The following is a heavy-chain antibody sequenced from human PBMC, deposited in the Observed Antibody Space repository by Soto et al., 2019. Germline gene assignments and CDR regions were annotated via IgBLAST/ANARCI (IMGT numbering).Heavy chain of an antibody. J-gene: IGHJ5*02. CDR1: GASMNSYH. CDR2: IHSSGST. CDR3: ARDQGVAAAGITWFDP. V-gene: IGHV4-4*07. D-gene: IGHD6-13*01. Sequence: SETLSLTCTVSGASMNSYHWSWIRQPAGKGLEWIGHIHSSGSTNYNPSLKSRVTMSVDTSKNQFSLGLMSLTAADTAVYYCARDQGVAAAGITWFDPWGQGSLVTVSS.